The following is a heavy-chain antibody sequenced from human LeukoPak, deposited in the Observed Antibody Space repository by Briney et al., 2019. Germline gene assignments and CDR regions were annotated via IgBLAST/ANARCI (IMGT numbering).Heavy chain of an antibody. CDR1: GGSLSSSSYY. CDR3: AIWPPGS. J-gene: IGHJ5*02. V-gene: IGHV4-61*05. Sequence: SETLSLTCTVSGGSLSSSSYYWGWIRQPPGKGLEWIGYIYYSGSTNYNPSLKSRVTISVDTSKNQFSLKLSSVTAADTAVYYCAIWPPGSWGQGTLVTVSS. CDR2: IYYSGST.